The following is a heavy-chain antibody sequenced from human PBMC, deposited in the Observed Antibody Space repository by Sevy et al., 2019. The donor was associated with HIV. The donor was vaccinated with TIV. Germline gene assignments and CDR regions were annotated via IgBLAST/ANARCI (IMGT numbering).Heavy chain of an antibody. D-gene: IGHD2-15*01. V-gene: IGHV3-21*01. CDR2: ISSSSSYI. CDR3: ARDIFVSLLPQYYYGMVV. Sequence: GGSLRLSCVASGFTFRSYSMNWVRQAPGKGLEWVSSISSSSSYIYYAESVKGLFTISRDNARNSLYLQMNSLRAEDTALYYCARDIFVSLLPQYYYGMVVWGQGTTVTVSS. J-gene: IGHJ6*02. CDR1: GFTFRSYS.